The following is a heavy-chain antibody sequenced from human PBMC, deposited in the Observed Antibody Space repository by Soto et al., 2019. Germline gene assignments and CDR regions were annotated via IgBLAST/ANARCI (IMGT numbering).Heavy chain of an antibody. CDR3: AREASIALAALYYYGMNV. CDR2: IIPIFGTA. J-gene: IGHJ6*02. CDR1: GGTFSSYA. D-gene: IGHD6-19*01. Sequence: QVQLVQSGAEVKKPGSSVKVSCKASGGTFSSYAISWVRQAPGQGLEWMGGIIPIFGTANYAQKFKGRVTITADESTSTAYMELSSLRSEDTAVYYCAREASIALAALYYYGMNVWGQGTTVTVSS. V-gene: IGHV1-69*01.